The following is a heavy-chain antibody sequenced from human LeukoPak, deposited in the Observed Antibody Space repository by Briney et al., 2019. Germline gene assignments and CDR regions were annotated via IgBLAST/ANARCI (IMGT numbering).Heavy chain of an antibody. V-gene: IGHV3-30*02. CDR3: AKDFLVRGVPDY. Sequence: GGSLRLSCAASGFTFSSYGMHWVRQAPGKGLEWVAFIRYDGSNKYYADSVKGRFTISRDNSKNTLYLQMNSLRAADTAVYYCAKDFLVRGVPDYWGQGTLVTVSS. CDR1: GFTFSSYG. J-gene: IGHJ4*02. D-gene: IGHD3-10*01. CDR2: IRYDGSNK.